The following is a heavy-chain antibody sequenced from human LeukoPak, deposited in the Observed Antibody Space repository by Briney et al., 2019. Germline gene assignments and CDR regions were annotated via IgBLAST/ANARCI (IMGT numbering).Heavy chain of an antibody. CDR2: IYYSEST. J-gene: IGHJ5*02. CDR3: ARVKIMGGSYYSGFDP. Sequence: SETLSLTCTVSGGSVSSGSYYWSWIRQPPGKGLEWIGYIYYSESTNYNPSLKSRVTISVDTSKNQFSLKLSSVTAADTAVYYCARVKIMGGSYYSGFDPWGQGTLVTVSS. V-gene: IGHV4-61*01. D-gene: IGHD1-26*01. CDR1: GGSVSSGSYY.